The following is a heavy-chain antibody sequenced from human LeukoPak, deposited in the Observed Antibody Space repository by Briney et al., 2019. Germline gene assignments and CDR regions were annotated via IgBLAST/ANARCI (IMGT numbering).Heavy chain of an antibody. D-gene: IGHD5-12*01. CDR1: GYTFTSYG. Sequence: SVKVSCKASGYTFTSYGISWVRQAPGQGLEWMGGIIPIFGTANYAQKFQGRVTITADESTSTAYMELSSLRSEDTAVYYCARAEYSGYDYRADYWGQGTLVTVSS. J-gene: IGHJ4*02. CDR2: IIPIFGTA. V-gene: IGHV1-69*13. CDR3: ARAEYSGYDYRADY.